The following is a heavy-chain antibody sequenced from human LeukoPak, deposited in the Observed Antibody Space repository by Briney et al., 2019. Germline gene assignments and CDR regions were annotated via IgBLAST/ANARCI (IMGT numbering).Heavy chain of an antibody. CDR1: GFIVSSKY. V-gene: IGHV3-53*01. D-gene: IGHD2-2*01. CDR2: VYSNGNT. Sequence: PGGSLRLSCAASGFIVSSKYMSWVRQAPGKGLEWVSGVYSNGNTYYADPVKGRFTISRDNSKNTLYLQMNSLRAEDTAVYYCAKPASGWYFDYWGQGTLVTVSS. J-gene: IGHJ4*02. CDR3: AKPASGWYFDY.